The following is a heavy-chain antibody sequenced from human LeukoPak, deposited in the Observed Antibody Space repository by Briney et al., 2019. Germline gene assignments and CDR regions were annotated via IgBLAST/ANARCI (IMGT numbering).Heavy chain of an antibody. V-gene: IGHV4-39*01. Sequence: SETLSLTCTVSGGSISSSSYYWGWIRQPPGRGLEWIGSVTYRGSTYSNPSLKSRVTISVDTSKNQFSLKLSSVTAADTAFYYCAKQGSVVSHWFDPRGQGTLVTVSS. CDR1: GGSISSSSYY. CDR2: VTYRGST. D-gene: IGHD1-26*01. J-gene: IGHJ5*02. CDR3: AKQGSVVSHWFDP.